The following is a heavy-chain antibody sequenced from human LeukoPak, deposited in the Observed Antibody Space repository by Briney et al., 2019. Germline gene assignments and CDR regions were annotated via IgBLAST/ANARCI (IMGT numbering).Heavy chain of an antibody. J-gene: IGHJ4*02. CDR2: IVVGSGNT. CDR1: GFTFTGST. D-gene: IGHD3-10*01. Sequence: SVKVSCKASGFTFTGSTIQGVRQARGQRLEWIGWIVVGSGNTNYAQKFQERVIITRDMSTTTVYMELSSLRSEDTAVYYCAGTPWFGELTLDYWGQGTLVTVSS. CDR3: AGTPWFGELTLDY. V-gene: IGHV1-58*02.